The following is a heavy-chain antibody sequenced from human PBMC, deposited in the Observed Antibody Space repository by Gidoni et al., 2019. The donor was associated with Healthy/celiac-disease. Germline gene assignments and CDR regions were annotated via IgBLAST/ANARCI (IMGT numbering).Heavy chain of an antibody. CDR2: ISYDGSNK. D-gene: IGHD4-17*01. Sequence: QVQRVESGGGVVQTGRSLRLSCEASGFTFRSYGMHWVRQAPGKGLEWVAVISYDGSNKYYADSVKGRFTISRDNSKNTLYLQMNSLRAEDTAVYYCAKGHDYGDYRLDYWGQGTLVTVSS. V-gene: IGHV3-30*18. CDR3: AKGHDYGDYRLDY. CDR1: GFTFRSYG. J-gene: IGHJ4*02.